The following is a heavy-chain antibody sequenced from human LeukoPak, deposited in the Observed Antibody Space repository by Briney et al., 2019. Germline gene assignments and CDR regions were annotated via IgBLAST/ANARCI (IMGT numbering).Heavy chain of an antibody. CDR3: AKGWLGKFDY. CDR1: GFTFSSYG. Sequence: PGGSLRLSCAASGFTFSSYGMHWVRQAPGTGLEWVAVISYDGSNKYYADSVKGRFTISRDNSKNTLYLQMNSLRAEDTAVYYCAKGWLGKFDYWGRGTLVTVSS. V-gene: IGHV3-30*18. CDR2: ISYDGSNK. D-gene: IGHD5-24*01. J-gene: IGHJ4*02.